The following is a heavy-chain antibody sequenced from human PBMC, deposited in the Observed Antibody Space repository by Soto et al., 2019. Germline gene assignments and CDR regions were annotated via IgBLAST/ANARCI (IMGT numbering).Heavy chain of an antibody. J-gene: IGHJ4*02. CDR3: ARDPWSGRSE. CDR1: GFTFSGYS. Sequence: GGSLRLSCAASGFTFSGYSMNWVRQAPGKGLEWVSYINGGGTTIYYADSVKGRFTISRDNAKNSLYLQMNSLRDEDTAVYYCARDPWSGRSEWGQGTLVTVSS. D-gene: IGHD1-26*01. V-gene: IGHV3-48*02. CDR2: INGGGTTI.